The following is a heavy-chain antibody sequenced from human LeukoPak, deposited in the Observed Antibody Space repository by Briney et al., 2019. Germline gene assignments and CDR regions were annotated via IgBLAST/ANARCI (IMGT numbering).Heavy chain of an antibody. CDR2: INPNSGGT. CDR3: ARGLLIRIAAAGNPIFDY. V-gene: IGHV1-2*02. J-gene: IGHJ4*02. D-gene: IGHD6-13*01. Sequence: GASVKVSCKASGYIFTDYYMHWVRQAPGQGLEWMGWINPNSGGTNYAQKFQGRVTMTRDTSISTAYMELSRLISDDTAVYYCARGLLIRIAAAGNPIFDYWGQRTLVTVSS. CDR1: GYIFTDYY.